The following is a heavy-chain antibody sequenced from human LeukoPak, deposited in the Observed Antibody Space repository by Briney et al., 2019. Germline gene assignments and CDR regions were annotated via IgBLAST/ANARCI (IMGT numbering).Heavy chain of an antibody. V-gene: IGHV4-59*11. D-gene: IGHD7-27*01. CDR1: GGSISSHY. Sequence: PSETLSLTCTVSGGSISSHYWSWIRQPPGKGLEWIGYIFYSGSTNYNPSLKSRVTISVDTSKNQFSLKLRSVTAADTAVYYCASRKLGNDYWGQGTLVTVSS. CDR3: ASRKLGNDY. CDR2: IFYSGST. J-gene: IGHJ4*02.